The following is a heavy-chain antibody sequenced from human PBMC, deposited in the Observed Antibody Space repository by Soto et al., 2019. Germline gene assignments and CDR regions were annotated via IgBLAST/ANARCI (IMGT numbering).Heavy chain of an antibody. D-gene: IGHD3-3*01. CDR2: INAGNGNT. V-gene: IGHV1-3*01. Sequence: ASVKVSCKASGYTFTSYAMHWVRQAPGQRLEWMGWINAGNGNTKYPQKFQGRVTITRDTSASTAYMELSSLRSEDTAVYYCARSGTKNYDFWSGYYGAGYYYGMDVWGQGTTVTVSS. CDR3: ARSGTKNYDFWSGYYGAGYYYGMDV. J-gene: IGHJ6*02. CDR1: GYTFTSYA.